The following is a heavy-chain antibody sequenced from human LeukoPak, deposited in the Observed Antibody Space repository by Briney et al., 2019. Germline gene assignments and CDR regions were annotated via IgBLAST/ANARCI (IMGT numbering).Heavy chain of an antibody. CDR3: ATDRNYYDSTPYAFDI. Sequence: ASVKVSCKASGYTFTGYYMHWVRQAPGQGLEWMGWINPNSGGTNYAQKFQGRVTMTRDTSISTAYMELSSLRSEDTAVYYCATDRNYYDSTPYAFDIWGQGTMVTVSS. D-gene: IGHD3-22*01. V-gene: IGHV1-2*02. CDR2: INPNSGGT. CDR1: GYTFTGYY. J-gene: IGHJ3*02.